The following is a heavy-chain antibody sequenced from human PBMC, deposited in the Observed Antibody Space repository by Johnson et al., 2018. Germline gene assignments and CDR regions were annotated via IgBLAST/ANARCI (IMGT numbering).Heavy chain of an antibody. D-gene: IGHD1-7*01. CDR1: GFSFSDYA. CDR2: ICESGGCT. V-gene: IGHV3-23*01. Sequence: VQLQESGGVLVEPGASVRLSCAVSGFSFSDYAMSWVRQAPGKGLEWISSICESGGCTYYAHPVSGRFTISRENRKNTLYLQMNSLRVDDTAIYYCARTEGWNYSDRHGFDSLGRGTVVTVSS. CDR3: ARTEGWNYSDRHGFDS. J-gene: IGHJ5*01.